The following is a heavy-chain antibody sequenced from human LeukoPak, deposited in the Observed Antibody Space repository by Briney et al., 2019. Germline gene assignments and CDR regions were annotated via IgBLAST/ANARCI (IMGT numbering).Heavy chain of an antibody. CDR2: IYYSGST. D-gene: IGHD1-26*01. CDR1: GGSISSYY. CDR3: ARDRWEPGAPDAFDI. V-gene: IGHV4-59*12. Sequence: SETLSLTCTVSGGSISSYYWSWIRQPPGKGLEWIGYIYYSGSTNYNPSLKSRVTISVDTSKNQFSLKLSSVTAADTAVYYCARDRWEPGAPDAFDIWGQGTMVTVSS. J-gene: IGHJ3*02.